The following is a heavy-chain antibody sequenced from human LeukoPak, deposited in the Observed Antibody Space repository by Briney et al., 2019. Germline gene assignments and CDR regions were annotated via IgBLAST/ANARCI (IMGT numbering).Heavy chain of an antibody. Sequence: KPGGSLRLSCAASXXXXSSNSMNWVRQXXXXXXGXXXSISSSSRYIYYADSVKGRFTISRDNAKNPLYLQMNSLRAEDTAVYYCARGNSYSSGWRLIDYWGQGTMVTVSS. CDR2: ISSSSRYI. V-gene: IGHV3-21*01. CDR3: ARGNSYSSGWRLIDY. CDR1: XXXXSSNS. D-gene: IGHD6-19*01. J-gene: IGHJ4*02.